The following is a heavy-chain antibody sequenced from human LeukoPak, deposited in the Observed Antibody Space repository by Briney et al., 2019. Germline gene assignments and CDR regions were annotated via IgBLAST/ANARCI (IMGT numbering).Heavy chain of an antibody. D-gene: IGHD6-19*01. CDR3: AKDPVEYSSGWSLGY. CDR2: ISRGGDNT. V-gene: IGHV3-23*01. CDR1: GFTFSNYA. J-gene: IGHJ4*02. Sequence: PGGSLRLSCAASGFTFSNYAMTWVRQAPGKGLEWVSSISRGGDNTYYADSVKGRFTISRDNFKNTVYLQMNSLRAEDAAVYYCAKDPVEYSSGWSLGYWGQGTLVTVSS.